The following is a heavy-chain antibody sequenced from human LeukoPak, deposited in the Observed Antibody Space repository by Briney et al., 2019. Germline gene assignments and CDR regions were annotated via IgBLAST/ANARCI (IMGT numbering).Heavy chain of an antibody. V-gene: IGHV1-69*06. J-gene: IGHJ5*02. CDR3: ATTSYYSNWFDP. Sequence: SVKVSCKASGGTSSSYAISWVRQAPGQGLEWMGGIIPIFGTANYAQKFQGRVTITADKSTSTAYMELSSLRSEDTAVYYCATTSYYSNWFDPWGQGTLVTVSS. D-gene: IGHD3-10*01. CDR2: IIPIFGTA. CDR1: GGTSSSYA.